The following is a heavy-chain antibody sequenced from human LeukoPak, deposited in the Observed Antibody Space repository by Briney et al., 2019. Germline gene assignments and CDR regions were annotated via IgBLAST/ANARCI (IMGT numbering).Heavy chain of an antibody. Sequence: SQTLSLTCAISGDSVSSNSAAWNWIRQSPSRGLEWLGRTYYRSKWYNDYAVSVKSRITINPDTSKNQFSLQLNSVTPEDTAVYYCARVSERYFDWFPNWNYYFDYWGQGTLVTVSS. CDR1: GDSVSSNSAA. V-gene: IGHV6-1*01. J-gene: IGHJ4*02. CDR2: TYYRSKWYN. CDR3: ARVSERYFDWFPNWNYYFDY. D-gene: IGHD3-9*01.